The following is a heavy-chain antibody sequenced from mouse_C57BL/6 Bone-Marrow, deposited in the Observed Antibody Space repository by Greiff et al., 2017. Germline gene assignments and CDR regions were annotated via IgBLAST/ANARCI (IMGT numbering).Heavy chain of an antibody. V-gene: IGHV1-64*01. CDR2: IHPNSGST. Sequence: QVQLQQPGAELVKPGASVKLSCKASGYTFTSYWMHWVKQRPGQGLEWIGMIHPNSGSTNYNEKFKSKATLTVDKSSSTAYMQLSSLTSEDSAVYYWSRSRAAWFAYWGQGTLVTVSA. J-gene: IGHJ3*01. CDR3: SRSRAAWFAY. CDR1: GYTFTSYW. D-gene: IGHD3-3*01.